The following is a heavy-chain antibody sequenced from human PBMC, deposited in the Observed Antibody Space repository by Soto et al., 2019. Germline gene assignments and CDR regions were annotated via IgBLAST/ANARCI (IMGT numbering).Heavy chain of an antibody. Sequence: QVQLQESGPGLVKPSGTLSLTCAVSGGSISSSNWWSWVRQPPGQGLEWIGEIYPSGSSNNNPSLKSRVTISVDKSKNQFSLKLSSVTAADTAVYYCARLTHCSGGSCLDYWGQGTLVSVSS. D-gene: IGHD2-15*01. J-gene: IGHJ4*02. V-gene: IGHV4-4*02. CDR3: ARLTHCSGGSCLDY. CDR1: GGSISSSNW. CDR2: IYPSGSS.